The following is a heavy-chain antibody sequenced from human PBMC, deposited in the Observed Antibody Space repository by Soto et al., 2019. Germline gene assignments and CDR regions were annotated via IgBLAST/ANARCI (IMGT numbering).Heavy chain of an antibody. CDR1: GGSISSSSYY. V-gene: IGHV4-39*01. CDR2: IYYSGST. CDR3: ARSAREYYYYGMDV. J-gene: IGHJ6*02. D-gene: IGHD1-26*01. Sequence: PSETLSLTCTVSGGSISSSSYYWGWIRQPPGKGLEWIGSIYYSGSTYYNPSLKSRVTISVDTSKNQFSLKLSSVTAADTAVYYCARSAREYYYYGMDVWGQGTTVS.